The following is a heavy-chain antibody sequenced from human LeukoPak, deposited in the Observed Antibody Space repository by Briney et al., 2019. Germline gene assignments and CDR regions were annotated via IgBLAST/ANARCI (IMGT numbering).Heavy chain of an antibody. CDR1: NYSISSGYY. CDR2: INHSGST. V-gene: IGHV4-38-2*02. Sequence: PSETLSLTYTVSNYSISSGYYWGWIRQPPGKGLEWIGEINHSGSTNYNPSLKSRVTISVDTSKNQFSLKLSSVTAADTAVYYCASRLYDSSGYYYAPNDYWGQGTLVTVSS. J-gene: IGHJ4*02. D-gene: IGHD3-22*01. CDR3: ASRLYDSSGYYYAPNDY.